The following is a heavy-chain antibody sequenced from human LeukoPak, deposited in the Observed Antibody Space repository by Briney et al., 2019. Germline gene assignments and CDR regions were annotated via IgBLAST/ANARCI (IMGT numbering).Heavy chain of an antibody. CDR2: FYYSGST. V-gene: IGHV4-39*07. J-gene: IGHJ4*02. Sequence: SETLSLTCTVSGGSISSSSYYWGWIRQPPGKGLEWIGSFYYSGSTYYNPSLKSRVTISVDTSKNQFSLKLSSVTAADTAVYYCASLPTVYSRGYLALWGQGTLVTVSS. CDR3: ASLPTVYSRGYLAL. D-gene: IGHD3-22*01. CDR1: GGSISSSSYY.